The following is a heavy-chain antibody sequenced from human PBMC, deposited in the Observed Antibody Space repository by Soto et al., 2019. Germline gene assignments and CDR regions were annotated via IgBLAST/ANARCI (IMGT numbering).Heavy chain of an antibody. CDR2: INPISGST. Sequence: QVQLVQSGAEVKKPGASVKVSCKAFGYTFTSYYMHWVRQAPGQGLEWMGIINPISGSTNYAQKFQGRVNVTRDTYTSTVYMELSSLRSEDTAVYYCARGVLLWFGELLLSLDYWGQGTLVTVSS. D-gene: IGHD3-10*01. V-gene: IGHV1-46*03. CDR3: ARGVLLWFGELLLSLDY. J-gene: IGHJ4*02. CDR1: GYTFTSYY.